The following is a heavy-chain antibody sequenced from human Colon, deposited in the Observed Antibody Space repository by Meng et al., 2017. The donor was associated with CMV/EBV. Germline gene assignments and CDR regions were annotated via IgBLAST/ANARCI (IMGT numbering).Heavy chain of an antibody. CDR2: IQDSGST. J-gene: IGHJ6*02. Sequence: SETLSLTCTVSGDSLSPPYWSWTRQSPGKGLEWIGFIQDSGSTIYNPSLQRRVTISVDTSKTHFSLQLNSVTAADTAIYYCARGIGGRAPLDVWGPGTTVTVSS. V-gene: IGHV4-59*11. CDR1: GDSLSPPY. CDR3: ARGIGGRAPLDV.